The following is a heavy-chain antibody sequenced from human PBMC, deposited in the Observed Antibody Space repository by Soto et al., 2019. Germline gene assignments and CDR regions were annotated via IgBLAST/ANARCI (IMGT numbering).Heavy chain of an antibody. V-gene: IGHV1-2*04. CDR2: INPNSGGT. D-gene: IGHD2-2*01. J-gene: IGHJ6*02. CDR1: GYTFTGYY. Sequence: ASVKVSCKASGYTFTGYYMHWVRQAPGQGLEWMGWINPNSGGTNYAQKFQGWVTMTRDTSISTAYMELSRLRSDDTAVYYCAREMIPYMPNYYYYGMDVWGQGTTVTVSS. CDR3: AREMIPYMPNYYYYGMDV.